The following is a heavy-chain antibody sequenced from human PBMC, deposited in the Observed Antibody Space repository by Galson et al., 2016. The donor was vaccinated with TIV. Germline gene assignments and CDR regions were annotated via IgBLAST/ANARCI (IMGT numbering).Heavy chain of an antibody. CDR1: GFSFDDYA. J-gene: IGHJ6*02. Sequence: SLRLSCAASGFSFDDYAMHWVRQVPGKGLEWVSGINWNSGYFGYADSVKGRFTILRDSAQNSLYLHMSSLRAEDTAFYYCAKDMNRGSTTSNCYCYDYYYYALDVWGQGTTVTVSS. CDR2: INWNSGYF. V-gene: IGHV3-9*01. D-gene: IGHD2-21*02. CDR3: AKDMNRGSTTSNCYCYDYYYYALDV.